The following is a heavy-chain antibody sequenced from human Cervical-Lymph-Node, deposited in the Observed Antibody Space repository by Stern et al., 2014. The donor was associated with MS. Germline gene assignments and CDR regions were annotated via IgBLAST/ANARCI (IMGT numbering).Heavy chain of an antibody. CDR1: GFTFGSYG. CDR3: VREGIADLEGILDV. Sequence: VQLVESGGAVVQPGRSLRLSCAASGFTFGSYGMHWVRQAPGKGLEWVAIIWNDGGNKYYADSVKGRFTISRDNSKNTLFLQMISLRVEDTAVCYCVREGIADLEGILDVWGQGTTVTVSS. CDR2: IWNDGGNK. D-gene: IGHD6-13*01. J-gene: IGHJ6*02. V-gene: IGHV3-33*01.